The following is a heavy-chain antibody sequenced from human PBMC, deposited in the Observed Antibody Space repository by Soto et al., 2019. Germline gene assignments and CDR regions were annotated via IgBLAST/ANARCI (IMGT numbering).Heavy chain of an antibody. J-gene: IGHJ5*02. Sequence: ASVKVSCKASGYTFTSYYMHWVRQAPGQGLEWMGIINPSGGSTSYAQKFQGRVTMTRDTSTSTVYMELSSLRSDDTAVYYCARGPQSSGWRGKWFDAWGQGTMVTVS. CDR1: GYTFTSYY. CDR2: INPSGGST. V-gene: IGHV1-46*01. D-gene: IGHD6-19*01. CDR3: ARGPQSSGWRGKWFDA.